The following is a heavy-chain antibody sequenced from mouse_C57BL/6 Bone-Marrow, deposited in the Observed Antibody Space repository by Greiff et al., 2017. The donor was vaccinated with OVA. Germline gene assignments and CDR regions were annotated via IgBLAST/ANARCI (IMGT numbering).Heavy chain of an antibody. CDR1: GYAFSSSW. D-gene: IGHD2-4*01. CDR3: ARRGLRRKNYAMDY. Sequence: QVQLQQSGPELVKPGASVKISCKASGYAFSSSWMNWVKQRPGKGLEWIGRIYPGDGDTNYNGKFKGKATLTADKSSSTAYMQLSSLTSEDSAVYFCARRGLRRKNYAMDYWGQGTSVTVSS. J-gene: IGHJ4*01. V-gene: IGHV1-82*01. CDR2: IYPGDGDT.